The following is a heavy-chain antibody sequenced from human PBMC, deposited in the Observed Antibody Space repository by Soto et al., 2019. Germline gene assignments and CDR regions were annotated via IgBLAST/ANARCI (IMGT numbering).Heavy chain of an antibody. CDR1: GGTFSSYA. Sequence: SVKVSCKASGGTFSSYAISWVRQAPGQGLEWMGGIIPIFGTANYAQKFQGRVTITADESTSTAYMELSGLRSEDTAVYYCARAASGSVVVPAAMGLGYGMDVWGQGTTVTVSS. D-gene: IGHD2-2*01. J-gene: IGHJ6*02. V-gene: IGHV1-69*13. CDR3: ARAASGSVVVPAAMGLGYGMDV. CDR2: IIPIFGTA.